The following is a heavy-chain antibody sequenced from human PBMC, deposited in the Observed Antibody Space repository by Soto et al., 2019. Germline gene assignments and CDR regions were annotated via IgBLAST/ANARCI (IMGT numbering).Heavy chain of an antibody. J-gene: IGHJ6*02. CDR2: ISYDGNHE. CDR1: GFTFSGLG. Sequence: PGWSQRLYCVVSGFTFSGLGLKIVRPAPGRGLRWVAVISYDGNHEFYADFVKGRFTISRDNSKNTRYLQMSSLRAEDTAVYYCAKERADFVLVPHATSGMDVGG. D-gene: IGHD3-3*01. V-gene: IGHV3-30*18. CDR3: AKERADFVLVPHATSGMDV.